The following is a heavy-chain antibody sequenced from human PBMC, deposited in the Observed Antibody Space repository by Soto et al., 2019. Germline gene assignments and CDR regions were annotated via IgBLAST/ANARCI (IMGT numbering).Heavy chain of an antibody. V-gene: IGHV3-53*01. CDR3: ARQNYYDGSGYLFDL. D-gene: IGHD3-22*01. CDR1: GFIVSSSY. CDR2: IFSDDST. Sequence: GGSMRLSCAASGFIVSSSYMSWVRQAPGKGLEWVSVIFSDDSTKSADSVKGRFTISRDNSKNTLWLQMNSLRAEDTALYYCARQNYYDGSGYLFDLWGQGTMVTVSS. J-gene: IGHJ3*01.